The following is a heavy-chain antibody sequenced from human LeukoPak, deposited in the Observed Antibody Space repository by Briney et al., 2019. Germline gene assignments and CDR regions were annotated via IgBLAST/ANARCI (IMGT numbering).Heavy chain of an antibody. V-gene: IGHV4-39*01. J-gene: IGHJ3*02. CDR3: ARYTAMVNDAFDI. D-gene: IGHD5-18*01. Sequence: SETLSLTCAVYGGSFSGYYWGWIRQPPGKGLEWIGSIYYSGSTYYNPSLKSRVTISVGTSKNQFSLKLSSVTAADTAVYYCARYTAMVNDAFDIWGQGTMVTVSS. CDR2: IYYSGST. CDR1: GGSFSGYY.